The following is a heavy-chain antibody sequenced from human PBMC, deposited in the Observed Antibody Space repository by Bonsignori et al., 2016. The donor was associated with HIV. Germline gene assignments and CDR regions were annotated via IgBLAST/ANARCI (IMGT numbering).Heavy chain of an antibody. V-gene: IGHV3-7*03. CDR2: IKQDGSEK. CDR3: ARDRWGEEEAFDI. D-gene: IGHD3-16*01. J-gene: IGHJ3*02. Sequence: VRQAPGKGLEWVANIKQDGSEKYYVDSVKGRFTISRDNAKNSLYLQMNSLRAEDTAVYYCARDRWGEEEAFDIWGQGTMVTVSS.